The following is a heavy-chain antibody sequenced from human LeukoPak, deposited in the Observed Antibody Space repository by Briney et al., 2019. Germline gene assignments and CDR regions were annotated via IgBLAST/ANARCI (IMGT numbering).Heavy chain of an antibody. J-gene: IGHJ6*03. CDR1: GYTFTSYD. V-gene: IGHV1-2*02. CDR2: INPNSGGT. CDR3: ATDQWEPGSYYYYYYMDV. D-gene: IGHD1-26*01. Sequence: ASVKVSCKASGYTFTSYDINWVRQATGQGLEWMGWINPNSGGTNYAQKFQGRVTMTRDTSISTAYMELSRLRSDDTAVYYCATDQWEPGSYYYYYYMDVWGKGTTVTVS.